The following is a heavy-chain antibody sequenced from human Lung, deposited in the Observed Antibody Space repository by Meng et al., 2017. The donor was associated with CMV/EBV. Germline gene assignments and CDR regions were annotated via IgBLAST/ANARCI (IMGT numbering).Heavy chain of an antibody. CDR3: AGHYDILTGLSA. J-gene: IGHJ5*01. CDR1: GFTFSGYN. Sequence: GGSLRLXXAASGFTFSGYNMHWVRQAPGKGLEWVSSISTSATYIYYADSVKGRFTISRVNAKNSLFLQINSLRAEDTAVYYCAGHYDILTGLSAWGHGTXVTVSS. V-gene: IGHV3-21*06. D-gene: IGHD3-9*01. CDR2: ISTSATYI.